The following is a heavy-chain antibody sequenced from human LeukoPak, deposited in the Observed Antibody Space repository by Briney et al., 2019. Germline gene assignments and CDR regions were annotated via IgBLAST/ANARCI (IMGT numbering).Heavy chain of an antibody. Sequence: KPGASVKVSCKASGYTFTSYAMHWVRQAPGQRLEWMGWINAGNGNTKYSQKFQGRVTITRDTSASTAYMELSSLRSEDTAVYYCARGYCSSTSCYLSDYWGQGTLVTVSS. CDR3: ARGYCSSTSCYLSDY. J-gene: IGHJ4*02. D-gene: IGHD2-2*01. CDR1: GYTFTSYA. V-gene: IGHV1-3*01. CDR2: INAGNGNT.